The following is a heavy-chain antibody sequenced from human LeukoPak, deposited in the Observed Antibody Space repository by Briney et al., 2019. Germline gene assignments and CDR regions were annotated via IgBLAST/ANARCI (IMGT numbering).Heavy chain of an antibody. V-gene: IGHV3-7*03. CDR1: GFTFSIFG. Sequence: PGGSLRLSCAASGFTFSIFGMHWVRQAPGKGLEWVANIKQDGSETYYVDSVKGRFTISRDNAKNSLYVQMNGLRAEHRAVYLVPSDNSSSWFCYYYYYGMDVWGQGTTVTVSS. J-gene: IGHJ6*02. D-gene: IGHD6-13*01. CDR2: IKQDGSET. CDR3: PSDNSSSWFCYYYYYGMDV.